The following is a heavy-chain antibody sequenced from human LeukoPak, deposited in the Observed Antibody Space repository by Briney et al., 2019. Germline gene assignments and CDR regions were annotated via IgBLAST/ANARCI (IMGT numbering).Heavy chain of an antibody. V-gene: IGHV3-11*01. CDR1: GFTFNTYA. CDR3: ARIGSGSYAGY. J-gene: IGHJ4*02. D-gene: IGHD1-26*01. Sequence: PGGSLRLSCAASGFTFNTYAMSWVRQAPGKGLEWVSYISSSGSTIYYADSVKGRFTVSRDNAKNSLYLQMNSLRAEDTAVYYCARIGSGSYAGYWGQGTLVTVSS. CDR2: ISSSGSTI.